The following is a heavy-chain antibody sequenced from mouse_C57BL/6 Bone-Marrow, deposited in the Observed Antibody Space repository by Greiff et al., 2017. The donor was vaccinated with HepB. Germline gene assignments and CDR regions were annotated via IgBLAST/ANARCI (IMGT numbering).Heavy chain of an antibody. Sequence: QVQLQQPGAELVKPGASVKLSCKASGYTFTSYWMQWVKQRPGQGLEWIGEIDPSDSYTNYNQKFKGKATLTVDTSSSTAYMQLSSLTSEDSAVYYCARGLRLPNFDYWGQGTTLTVSS. J-gene: IGHJ2*01. CDR2: IDPSDSYT. CDR1: GYTFTSYW. CDR3: ARGLRLPNFDY. D-gene: IGHD3-2*02. V-gene: IGHV1-50*01.